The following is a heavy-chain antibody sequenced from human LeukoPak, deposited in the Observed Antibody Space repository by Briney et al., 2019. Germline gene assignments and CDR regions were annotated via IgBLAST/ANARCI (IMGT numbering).Heavy chain of an antibody. J-gene: IGHJ4*02. Sequence: PGGSLRLSCAASGFTFTSYAMNWVRQAPGKGLEWVSVIIGNGVTTYYADSVKGRFTISRDNSKNTVFLQVNSLRAEGTAVYYCAREIGVGTLDFWGQGTLVIVSS. CDR3: AREIGVGTLDF. CDR1: GFTFTSYA. D-gene: IGHD4-23*01. CDR2: IIGNGVTT. V-gene: IGHV3-23*01.